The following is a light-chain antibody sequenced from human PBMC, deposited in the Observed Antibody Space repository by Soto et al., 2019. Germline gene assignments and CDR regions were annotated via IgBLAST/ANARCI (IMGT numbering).Light chain of an antibody. V-gene: IGLV4-69*01. CDR3: QTWDTGIVV. J-gene: IGLJ2*01. CDR1: SGHSRYA. Sequence: QPVLTQSPSASASLGASVKLTCTLSSGHSRYAIAWHQQQLEKGPRYLMKLNSDGSHTKGDGIPDRFSGSSSGAERYLTISSLQSEDEADYYCQTWDTGIVVFGGGTKVTVL. CDR2: LNSDGSH.